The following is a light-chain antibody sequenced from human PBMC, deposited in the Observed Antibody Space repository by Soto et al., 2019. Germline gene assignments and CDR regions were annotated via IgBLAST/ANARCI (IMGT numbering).Light chain of an antibody. V-gene: IGKV4-1*01. CDR2: WAS. J-gene: IGKJ2*02. Sequence: DIVMTQSPDSLAVSLGERATINCKSSQSVLYSSNNKNYLAWYQQKPGQPPKLLIYWASTRESGVPDRVSGSGSGTDFTLPISSLQAEDVAVYYCQQDYSTPPWTFGQGTKLEIK. CDR3: QQDYSTPPWT. CDR1: QSVLYSSNNKNY.